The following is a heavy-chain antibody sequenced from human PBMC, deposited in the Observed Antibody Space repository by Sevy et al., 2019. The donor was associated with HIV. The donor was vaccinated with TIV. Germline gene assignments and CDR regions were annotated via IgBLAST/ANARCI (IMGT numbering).Heavy chain of an antibody. D-gene: IGHD3-22*01. J-gene: IGHJ3*02. CDR2: ISSSSSTI. V-gene: IGHV3-48*02. CDR3: ARDLDYYDSSGYSRADAFDI. CDR1: GFTFSSYS. Sequence: GGSLRLSCAASGFTFSSYSMNWVRQAPGKGLEWVSYISSSSSTIYYADSVKGRFTISGDNAKNSLYLQMNSLRDEDTAVYYCARDLDYYDSSGYSRADAFDIWGQGTMVTVSS.